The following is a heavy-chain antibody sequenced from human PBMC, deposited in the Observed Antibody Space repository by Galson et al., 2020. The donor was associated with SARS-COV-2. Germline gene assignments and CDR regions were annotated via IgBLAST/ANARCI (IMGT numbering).Heavy chain of an antibody. J-gene: IGHJ4*02. D-gene: IGHD3-22*01. Sequence: GGSLRLSCAASGFTFSSYDMHWVRQATGKGLEWVSAIGTAGDTYYPGSVKGRFTISRENAKNSLYLQMNSLRAGDTAVYYCARGQHVYYDSSGYYYYFDYWGQGTLVTVSS. CDR2: IGTAGDT. CDR3: ARGQHVYYDSSGYYYYFDY. V-gene: IGHV3-13*01. CDR1: GFTFSSYD.